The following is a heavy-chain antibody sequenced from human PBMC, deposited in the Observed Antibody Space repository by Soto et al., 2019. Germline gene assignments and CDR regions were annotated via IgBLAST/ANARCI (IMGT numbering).Heavy chain of an antibody. J-gene: IGHJ5*02. CDR3: ARGDGDYGRRLDP. CDR1: GFIVSVNY. V-gene: IGHV3-66*01. D-gene: IGHD4-17*01. Sequence: EVQLVESGGGLVQPGGSLRVSCAASGFIVSVNYVNWVRQAPGKGLEWVSIIYDAGSTYYADSVKGRFTISRDNSKNTVYLQRNSLRAEDTAVYYCARGDGDYGRRLDPWGQGTLVTVSS. CDR2: IYDAGST.